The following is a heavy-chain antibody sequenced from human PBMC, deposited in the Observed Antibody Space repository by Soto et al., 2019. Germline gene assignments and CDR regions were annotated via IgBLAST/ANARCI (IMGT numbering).Heavy chain of an antibody. V-gene: IGHV4-4*07. J-gene: IGHJ5*02. CDR1: GGSISSYY. Sequence: QVRLQESGPGLVKPSETLSLTCTVSGGSISSYYWSWIRQPAGEGLDWMGRIYSRGSTNYNPSLKGRITMSVDTSKNRFALKPSSVTAAGAAVYYCTRVNRNSNGWPNWYYPWGQGTLVSVAS. CDR2: IYSRGST. CDR3: TRVNRNSNGWPNWYYP. D-gene: IGHD6-19*01.